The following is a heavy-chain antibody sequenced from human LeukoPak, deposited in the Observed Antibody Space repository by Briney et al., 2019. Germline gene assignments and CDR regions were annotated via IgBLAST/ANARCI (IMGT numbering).Heavy chain of an antibody. J-gene: IGHJ3*02. Sequence: GGSLRLSCAASGFTVSSNYMSWVRQAPGKGLEWVSVIYSGGSTYYADSVKGRFTISRDNSKNTLYLQMNSLRAEDTAVYYCAREGWNDGGAFDIWGQGTMVTVSS. V-gene: IGHV3-66*01. D-gene: IGHD1-1*01. CDR3: AREGWNDGGAFDI. CDR2: IYSGGST. CDR1: GFTVSSNY.